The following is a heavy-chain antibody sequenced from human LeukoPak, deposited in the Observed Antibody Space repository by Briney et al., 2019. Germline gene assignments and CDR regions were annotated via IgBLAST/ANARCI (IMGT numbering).Heavy chain of an antibody. Sequence: PGGSLRLPCAASGFTFSSYGMHWVRQAPGKGLEWVAFIRYDGSNKYYADSVKGRFTISRDNAKNSLYLQMNSLRAEDTAVYYCAKVGVLAGSKHFDFWGQGTLVTVSS. CDR2: IRYDGSNK. V-gene: IGHV3-30*02. CDR3: AKVGVLAGSKHFDF. J-gene: IGHJ4*02. D-gene: IGHD3-10*01. CDR1: GFTFSSYG.